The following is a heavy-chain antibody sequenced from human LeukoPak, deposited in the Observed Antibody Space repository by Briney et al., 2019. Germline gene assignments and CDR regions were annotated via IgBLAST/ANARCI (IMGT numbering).Heavy chain of an antibody. V-gene: IGHV4-39*01. J-gene: IGHJ5*02. CDR3: ARQIGLNWFDP. Sequence: SETLSLTCTVSGGSISSSTYSWGCIRQPPGKGLEWIGSIYYTGSTYYNSSLKSRVTISVDTSKNQFSLKLSSVTAADTAVYYCARQIGLNWFDPWGLGTLVTVAS. CDR1: GGSISSSTYS. CDR2: IYYTGST.